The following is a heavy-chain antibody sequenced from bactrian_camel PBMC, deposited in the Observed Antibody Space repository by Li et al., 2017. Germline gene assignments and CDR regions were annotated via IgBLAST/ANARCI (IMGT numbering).Heavy chain of an antibody. CDR1: GFTFSSMD. CDR2: IRSDGSPT. J-gene: IGHJ7*01. V-gene: IGHV3S7*01. Sequence: HVQLVESGGGLVQPRGSLRLSCAASGFTFSSMDMSWVRQAPGKGLEWVAHIRSDGSPTYYIDSVKGRFTISRDNGKNTVYLQMNSLTSEDTAMYHCANGHVDGMDYWGKGTQVTVS.